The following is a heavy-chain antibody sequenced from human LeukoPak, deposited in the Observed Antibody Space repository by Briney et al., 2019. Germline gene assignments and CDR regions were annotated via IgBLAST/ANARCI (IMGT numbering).Heavy chain of an antibody. V-gene: IGHV4-59*01. Sequence: KPSETLSLTCTVSGGSISSYYWSWIRQPPGKGLEWIGYIYYSGSTNYNPSLKSRVTISVDTSKNQFSLKLSSVTAADTAVYYCARQLWLVPYYFDYWGQGTLVSVSS. J-gene: IGHJ4*02. D-gene: IGHD6-19*01. CDR3: ARQLWLVPYYFDY. CDR1: GGSISSYY. CDR2: IYYSGST.